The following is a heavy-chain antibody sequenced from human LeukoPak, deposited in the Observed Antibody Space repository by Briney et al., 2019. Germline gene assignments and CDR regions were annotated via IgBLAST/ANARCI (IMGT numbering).Heavy chain of an antibody. D-gene: IGHD6-6*01. CDR2: INPSGGST. V-gene: IGHV1-46*01. CDR3: ARGLAARDAFDI. J-gene: IGHJ3*02. Sequence: ASVTVSYKASGYTFTSYYMHWVRQAPGQGLEWMGIINPSGGSTSYAQKFQGRVTMTRDTSTSTVYMELSSLRSEDTAVYYCARGLAARDAFDIWGQGTMVTVSS. CDR1: GYTFTSYY.